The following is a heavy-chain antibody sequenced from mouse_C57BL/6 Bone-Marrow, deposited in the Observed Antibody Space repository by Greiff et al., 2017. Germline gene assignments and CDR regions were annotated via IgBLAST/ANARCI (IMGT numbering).Heavy chain of an antibody. D-gene: IGHD2-4*01. J-gene: IGHJ3*01. CDR1: GYTFPDYA. Sequence: QVQLKQSGPELVRPGVSVKISCKGSGYTFPDYAMHWVKQRHAKSLEWIGVISTYYGDASYNQKFKDKATMTVDKSSSTAYMELARLTSEDSAVYYCASGRAYDYDVAYWRQGTLVTVSA. V-gene: IGHV1-67*01. CDR3: ASGRAYDYDVAY. CDR2: ISTYYGDA.